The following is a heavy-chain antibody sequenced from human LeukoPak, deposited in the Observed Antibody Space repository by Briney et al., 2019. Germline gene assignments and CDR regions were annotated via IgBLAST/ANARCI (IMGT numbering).Heavy chain of an antibody. V-gene: IGHV4-39*01. CDR3: ARHQSYGSGTYYAPFDN. J-gene: IGHJ4*02. CDR1: GGSVSSSSYY. D-gene: IGHD3-10*01. Sequence: PSETLSLTCTFSGGSVSSSSYYWGWIRQPPMKGLEWIGSIYYSGSTEYNLSLKSRVTISVDTSRNQFSLKLSSVTAADTAVYYCARHQSYGSGTYYAPFDNWGQGILVTVSS. CDR2: IYYSGST.